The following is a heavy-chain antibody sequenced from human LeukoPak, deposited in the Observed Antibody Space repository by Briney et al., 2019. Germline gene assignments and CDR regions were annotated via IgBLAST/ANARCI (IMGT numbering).Heavy chain of an antibody. J-gene: IGHJ4*02. V-gene: IGHV3-53*01. D-gene: IGHD3-22*01. Sequence: GGSLRLSCAASGFTVSSNYMSWLRQAPGKGLEWVSVIYSGGSTYYADSVKGRFTISRDNSKNTLYLQMNSLRAEDTAVYYCARERSYYYDSSGFVSYFDYWGQGTLVTVSS. CDR2: IYSGGST. CDR1: GFTVSSNY. CDR3: ARERSYYYDSSGFVSYFDY.